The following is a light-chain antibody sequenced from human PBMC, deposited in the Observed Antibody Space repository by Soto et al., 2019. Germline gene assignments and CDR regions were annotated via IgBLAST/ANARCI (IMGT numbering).Light chain of an antibody. V-gene: IGLV2-14*03. J-gene: IGLJ1*01. CDR1: HNDIGTYDY. Sequence: QSALTQPTSVSGSPGQSITISCTGNHNDIGTYDYVSWYQQHPGRAPRLLIYGVTTRPSGISDRFSGSKSGITASLTISGLQPEDEADYYCSSFTSDRIYVFGPGTKLTVL. CDR3: SSFTSDRIYV. CDR2: GVT.